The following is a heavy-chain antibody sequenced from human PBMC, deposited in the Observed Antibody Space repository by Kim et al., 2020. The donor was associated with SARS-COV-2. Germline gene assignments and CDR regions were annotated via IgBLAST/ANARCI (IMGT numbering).Heavy chain of an antibody. J-gene: IGHJ5*02. CDR2: ISTGGGST. D-gene: IGHD4-4*01. CDR3: AKDSLIRLHYFDP. Sequence: GGSLRLSCAASGFTFSSYAMSWVRQAPGKGLEWVSTISTGGGSTYYADSVKGRFTISRDNSKNTLYLQMNTLRAEDTAVYYCAKDSLIRLHYFDPWGQGTRVPVSA. CDR1: GFTFSSYA. V-gene: IGHV3-23*01.